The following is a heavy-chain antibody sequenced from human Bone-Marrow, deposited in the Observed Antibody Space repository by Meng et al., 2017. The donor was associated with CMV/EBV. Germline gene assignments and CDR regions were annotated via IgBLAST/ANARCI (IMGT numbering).Heavy chain of an antibody. CDR1: GFTFSSYS. CDR2: ISSSSSYI. CDR3: AREGSSTSCYDPHCYYGMDV. J-gene: IGHJ6*02. V-gene: IGHV3-21*01. Sequence: GESLKISCAASGFTFSSYSMNWVRQAPGKGLEWVSSISSSSSYIYYADSVKGRFTISRDNAKNSLYLQMNSLRAEDTAVYYCAREGSSTSCYDPHCYYGMDVWGQGTTVTVSS. D-gene: IGHD2-2*01.